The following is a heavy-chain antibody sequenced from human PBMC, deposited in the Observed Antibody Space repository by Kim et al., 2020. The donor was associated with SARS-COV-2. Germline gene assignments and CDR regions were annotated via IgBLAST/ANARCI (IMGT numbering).Heavy chain of an antibody. V-gene: IGHV3-33*01. J-gene: IGHJ6*02. CDR1: GFTFSSYG. D-gene: IGHD2-21*02. Sequence: GGSLRLSCAASGFTFSSYGMHWVRQAPGKGLEWVAVIWYDGSNKYYADSVKGRFTISRDNSKNTLYLQMNSLRAEDTAVYYCAREGGNSFYYYYYGMDVWGQGATVTVSS. CDR2: IWYDGSNK. CDR3: AREGGNSFYYYYYGMDV.